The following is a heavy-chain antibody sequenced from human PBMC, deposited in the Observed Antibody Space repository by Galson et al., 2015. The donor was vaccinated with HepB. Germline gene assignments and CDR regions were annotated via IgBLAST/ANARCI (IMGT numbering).Heavy chain of an antibody. D-gene: IGHD4-17*01. CDR2: ISHSTLYT. CDR3: ARVADADYGDHSHFDY. J-gene: IGHJ4*02. CDR1: GFTFSDYY. Sequence: SLRLSCAASGFTFSDYYMSWIRQAPGKGLEWLSYISHSTLYTNYADSVRGRFTISRDNAKKSLYLQINSLRAEDTAVYYCARVADADYGDHSHFDYWGQGTLVTVSS. V-gene: IGHV3-11*06.